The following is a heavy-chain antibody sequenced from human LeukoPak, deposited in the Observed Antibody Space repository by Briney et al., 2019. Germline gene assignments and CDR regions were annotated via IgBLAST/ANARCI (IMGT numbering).Heavy chain of an antibody. D-gene: IGHD2-2*01. CDR1: GFTFDDYG. CDR3: ARLGTRYCTSTSCHSQFDF. CDR2: INWNGGST. J-gene: IGHJ4*02. Sequence: RPGGSLRLSCAASGFTFDDYGMSWVRQAPGKGLEWVSGINWNGGSTGYADSVKGRFTISRDNAKNSLYLQMNSLRAEDTALYYCARLGTRYCTSTSCHSQFDFWGQGTLVTVSS. V-gene: IGHV3-20*04.